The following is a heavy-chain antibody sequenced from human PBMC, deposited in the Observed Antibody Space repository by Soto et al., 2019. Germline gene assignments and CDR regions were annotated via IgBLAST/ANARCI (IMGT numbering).Heavy chain of an antibody. CDR1: GGTFNTYA. J-gene: IGHJ4*02. CDR2: ISPMFGAA. V-gene: IGHV1-69*19. D-gene: IGHD3-10*01. Sequence: QVQLVQSGAEMKKPGSSVMVSCQSSGGTFNTYAMNWVRQAPGQGPESMGDISPMFGAANYAPKFQGRVTITADESTGTSDMQMSSLTSVDTALYFWAREVQIHTPAFVYWGQGTLVTVSS. CDR3: AREVQIHTPAFVY.